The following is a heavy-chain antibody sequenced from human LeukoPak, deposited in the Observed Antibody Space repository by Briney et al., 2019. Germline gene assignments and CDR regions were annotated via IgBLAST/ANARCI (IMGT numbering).Heavy chain of an antibody. Sequence: PGGSLRLSCAASGFTFSSYAMSWVRQGPGTGLEWVSAISGSGGSTYYADSVKGRFTISRDNSKNTLYLQMNSLRAEDTAVYYCAKVVYDSSGYYFYYWGQGTLVTVSS. CDR2: ISGSGGST. V-gene: IGHV3-23*01. J-gene: IGHJ4*02. CDR1: GFTFSSYA. CDR3: AKVVYDSSGYYFYY. D-gene: IGHD3-22*01.